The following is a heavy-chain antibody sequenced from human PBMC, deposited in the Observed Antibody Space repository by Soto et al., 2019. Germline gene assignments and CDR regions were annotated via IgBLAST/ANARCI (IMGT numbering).Heavy chain of an antibody. V-gene: IGHV1-69*01. CDR2: IIPISGTA. J-gene: IGHJ6*02. CDR3: ARSQGSSTSLEIYYYYYYGMDV. CDR1: GGTFSNYA. Sequence: QVQLVQSGAEVKKPGSSVKVSCKASGGTFSNYAISWVRQAPGHGLEWMGGIIPISGTANYAQKFQGRVTITAGESTSTAYMELSSLRSEDTAVYYCARSQGSSTSLEIYYYYYYGMDVWGPGTKVTVSS. D-gene: IGHD2-2*01.